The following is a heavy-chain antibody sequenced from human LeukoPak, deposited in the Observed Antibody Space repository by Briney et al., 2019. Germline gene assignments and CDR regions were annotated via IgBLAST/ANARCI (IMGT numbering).Heavy chain of an antibody. V-gene: IGHV5-51*01. J-gene: IGHJ3*02. CDR1: GYSFTSYW. CDR2: IYPGDSDT. Sequence: GESLKISCKGSGYSFTSYWIGWVRQMPGKGLEWMGIIYPGDSDTRHSPSFQGQVTISADKSISTAYLQWSSLKASDTAMYYCARQTAMVLNAFDIWGQGTMVTVSS. CDR3: ARQTAMVLNAFDI. D-gene: IGHD5-18*01.